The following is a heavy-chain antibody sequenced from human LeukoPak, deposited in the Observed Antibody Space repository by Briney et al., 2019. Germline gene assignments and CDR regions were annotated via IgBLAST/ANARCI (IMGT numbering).Heavy chain of an antibody. V-gene: IGHV3-74*01. J-gene: IGHJ4*02. Sequence: PGGSLRLSCATSGFTFSSYWMHWVRQAPGKGLVWVSRINSDGSSTNYADSVKGRFTISRDNAKNTLYLQMNSLRAEDTAVYYCATGGIQLWSLFDYWGQGTLATVSS. CDR3: ATGGIQLWSLFDY. D-gene: IGHD5-18*01. CDR2: INSDGSST. CDR1: GFTFSSYW.